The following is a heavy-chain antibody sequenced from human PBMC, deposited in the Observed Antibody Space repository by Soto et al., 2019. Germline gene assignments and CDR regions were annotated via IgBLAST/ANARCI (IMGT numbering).Heavy chain of an antibody. CDR1: GFTFTSYG. J-gene: IGHJ4*02. Sequence: ASVKVSCKASGFTFTSYGISCVRHAPGQGLEWMGWISAYNGNTNYAQKLQGRVTMTTATSTSTAYMELRSLRSDDTAVYYCARDLYYDILTGYGTFDYWGQGTLVTVSS. CDR2: ISAYNGNT. V-gene: IGHV1-18*01. D-gene: IGHD3-9*01. CDR3: ARDLYYDILTGYGTFDY.